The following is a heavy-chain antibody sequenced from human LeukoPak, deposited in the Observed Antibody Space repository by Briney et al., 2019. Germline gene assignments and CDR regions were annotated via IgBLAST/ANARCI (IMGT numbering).Heavy chain of an antibody. Sequence: PGGSLRLSCAASGFTFSSYAMHWVRQAPGKGLEWVAVISYDGSNKYYADSVKGRFTISRDNSKNTLYLQMNSLRAEDTAVYYCARDHKSGYDYGVLQQLVLGYFDYWGQGTLVTVSS. CDR1: GFTFSSYA. CDR3: ARDHKSGYDYGVLQQLVLGYFDY. V-gene: IGHV3-30*04. D-gene: IGHD5-12*01. CDR2: ISYDGSNK. J-gene: IGHJ4*02.